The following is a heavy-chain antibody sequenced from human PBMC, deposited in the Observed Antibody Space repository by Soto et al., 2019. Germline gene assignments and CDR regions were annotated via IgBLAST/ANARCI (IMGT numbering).Heavy chain of an antibody. Sequence: GASVKVSCKASGYTFTSYDINWVRQATGQGLERKGWMNPNSGNTGYAQKFQGRVTMTRNTSISTAYMELSSLISEDTAVYYCARGPHLQYCSGGSCYSDYWGQGTLVTVSS. CDR3: ARGPHLQYCSGGSCYSDY. V-gene: IGHV1-8*01. D-gene: IGHD2-15*01. J-gene: IGHJ4*02. CDR2: MNPNSGNT. CDR1: GYTFTSYD.